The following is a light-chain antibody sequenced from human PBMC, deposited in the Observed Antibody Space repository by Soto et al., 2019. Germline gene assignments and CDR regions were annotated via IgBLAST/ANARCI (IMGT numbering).Light chain of an antibody. CDR1: SSNIGTNT. J-gene: IGLJ2*01. CDR2: TND. CDR3: AAWDDTLNGVI. Sequence: QSVLTQPPSASVTPGQRVTISCSGSSSNIGTNTVHWYQQFPGTAPKLLIYTNDQRPSGVPDRFSGSKTGTSASLAISGLQSEDEADYYCAAWDDTLNGVIIGGGTKVTVL. V-gene: IGLV1-44*01.